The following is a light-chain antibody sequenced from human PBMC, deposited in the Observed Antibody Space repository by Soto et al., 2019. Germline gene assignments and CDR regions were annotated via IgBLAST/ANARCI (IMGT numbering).Light chain of an antibody. J-gene: IGLJ1*01. CDR2: DVS. Sequence: QSVLTQPRSVSGCPGQSVTISCTGTSSDVGGYNYVSWYQQHPGKAPKLMIYDVSKRPSGVPDRFSGSKSGNTASLTISGLQAEDEADYYCCSYAGSYTHVFGTGTKVTVL. CDR3: CSYAGSYTHV. CDR1: SSDVGGYNY. V-gene: IGLV2-11*01.